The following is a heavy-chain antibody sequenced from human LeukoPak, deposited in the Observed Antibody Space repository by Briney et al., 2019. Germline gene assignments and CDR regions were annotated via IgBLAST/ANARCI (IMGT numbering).Heavy chain of an antibody. V-gene: IGHV4-59*01. CDR1: GGSIRSDY. J-gene: IGHJ4*02. CDR2: IFYSGTTNSGST. CDR3: ARGITYASIFDH. Sequence: SETLSLTCTVSGGSIRSDYWSWIRQPPGKGLEWIGYIFYSGTTNSGSTNYNPSLKSRATISVDTSKSQLSLRVNSVTGADTAVYYCARGITYASIFDHWGQVTLVTV.